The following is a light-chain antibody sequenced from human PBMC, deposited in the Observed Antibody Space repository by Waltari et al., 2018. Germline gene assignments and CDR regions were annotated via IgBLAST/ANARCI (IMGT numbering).Light chain of an antibody. CDR2: GAS. CDR1: QSAGGN. Sequence: EIVLTQSPGTLPVSPGESATLSCRASQSAGGNVAWYQQRLGQPPRLLIYGASMRTGGIPDRFSGSGSGTEFTLTISSLQSADFAVYYCYQYNVWPRTFGQGTKVEVK. J-gene: IGKJ1*01. V-gene: IGKV3-15*01. CDR3: YQYNVWPRT.